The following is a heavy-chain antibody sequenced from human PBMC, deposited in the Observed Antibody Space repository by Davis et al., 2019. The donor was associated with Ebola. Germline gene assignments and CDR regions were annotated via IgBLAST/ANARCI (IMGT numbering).Heavy chain of an antibody. CDR1: GFTFDDYA. CDR3: AKDIGQLELTYGMDV. J-gene: IGHJ6*02. Sequence: SLKISCAASGFTFDDYAMHWVRQAPGKGLEWVSGSSWNSGSIGYADSVKGRFTISRDNAKNSLYLQMNSLRAEDTALYYCAKDIGQLELTYGMDVWGQGTTVTVSS. D-gene: IGHD6-6*01. CDR2: SSWNSGSI. V-gene: IGHV3-9*01.